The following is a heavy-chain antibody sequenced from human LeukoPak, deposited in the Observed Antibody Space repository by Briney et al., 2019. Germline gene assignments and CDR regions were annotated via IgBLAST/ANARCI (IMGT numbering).Heavy chain of an antibody. D-gene: IGHD3-10*01. Sequence: GGSLRLSCAASGFTVSNNYMSWVRQAPGKGLEWVSAIYSVGGTYYADSVKGRFTISRDNSKNTLYLQMNSLRAEDTAVYYCARGPGSYSHEAFDIWGQGTVVTVSS. CDR3: ARGPGSYSHEAFDI. CDR1: GFTVSNNY. CDR2: IYSVGGT. J-gene: IGHJ3*02. V-gene: IGHV3-66*01.